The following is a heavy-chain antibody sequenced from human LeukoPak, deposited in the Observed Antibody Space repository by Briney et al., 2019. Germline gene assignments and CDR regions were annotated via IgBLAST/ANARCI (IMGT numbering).Heavy chain of an antibody. CDR2: VHHDGIT. D-gene: IGHD3-22*01. V-gene: IGHV4-38-2*02. CDR3: ARVHYYDASDYSTSNWFDP. CDR1: GYSISSGYF. Sequence: SETLSLTCSISGYSISSGYFWGWIRQPPGKGLEWIGNVHHDGITYYNPSLKSRVSISLDPSKNQFSLKLTSVAAADTALYHCARVHYYDASDYSTSNWFDPWGQGTLVTVSS. J-gene: IGHJ5*02.